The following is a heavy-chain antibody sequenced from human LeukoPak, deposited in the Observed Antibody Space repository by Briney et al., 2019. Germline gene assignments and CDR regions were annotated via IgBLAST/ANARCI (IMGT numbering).Heavy chain of an antibody. V-gene: IGHV4-34*01. CDR2: INDSGST. J-gene: IGHJ4*02. CDR3: ARGVYGDYFTKTGYFDY. Sequence: GSLRLSCAASGFTFSNAWMSWIRQPPGKGLEWIGEINDSGSTNYNPFLKSRVSISVDTSKKQFSLKVNSVTAADTAVYYCARGVYGDYFTKTGYFDYWGQGTQVIVSS. CDR1: GFTFSNAW. D-gene: IGHD4-17*01.